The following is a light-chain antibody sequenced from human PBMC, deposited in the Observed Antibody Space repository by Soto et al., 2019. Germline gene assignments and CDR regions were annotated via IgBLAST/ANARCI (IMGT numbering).Light chain of an antibody. CDR2: GNS. J-gene: IGLJ1*01. CDR1: SSNIGAGYD. Sequence: QSVLTQPPSVSGAPGQRVTISCTGGSSNIGAGYDVHWYQQVPGTAPKLLIYGNSNRPSGVPDRFSGSKSGTSASLAITGLQAEDEADYYCQSFGSSLSGYVFGTGTKAPS. V-gene: IGLV1-40*01. CDR3: QSFGSSLSGYV.